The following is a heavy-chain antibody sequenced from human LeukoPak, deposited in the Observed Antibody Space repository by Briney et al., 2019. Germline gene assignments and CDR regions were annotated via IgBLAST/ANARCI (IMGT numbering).Heavy chain of an antibody. V-gene: IGHV3-30*18. CDR2: ISYDGSNR. D-gene: IGHD6-19*01. CDR3: AKNHEAGSHSSGWYYFDY. Sequence: GGSLRLSCAASGFTFSSYGMHWVRQAPGKGLEWVAVISYDGSNRYYADSAKGRFTISRDNSKNTLYLQMNSLRAEDTAVYYCAKNHEAGSHSSGWYYFDYWGQGTLVTVSS. J-gene: IGHJ4*02. CDR1: GFTFSSYG.